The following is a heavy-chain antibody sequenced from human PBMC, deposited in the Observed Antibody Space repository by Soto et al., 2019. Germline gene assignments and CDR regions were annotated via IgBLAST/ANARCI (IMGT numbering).Heavy chain of an antibody. J-gene: IGHJ4*02. CDR3: ARVTPPLWFGEE. D-gene: IGHD3-10*01. Sequence: KPSETLSLTCTVSGGSISSGGYYWSWIGQHPGKGLEWIGYIYYSGSTYYNPSLKSRVTISVDTSKNQFSLKLSSVTAADTAVYYCARVTPPLWFGEEWGQGTLVTVSS. V-gene: IGHV4-31*03. CDR2: IYYSGST. CDR1: GGSISSGGYY.